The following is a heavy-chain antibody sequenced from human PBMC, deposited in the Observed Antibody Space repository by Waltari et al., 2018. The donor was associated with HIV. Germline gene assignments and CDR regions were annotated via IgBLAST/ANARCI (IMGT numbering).Heavy chain of an antibody. D-gene: IGHD6-19*01. CDR3: AREAVDLGAFDI. V-gene: IGHV3-30*04. CDR2: ISYDGSNK. J-gene: IGHJ3*02. Sequence: QVQLVESGGGVVQPGRSLSLSCAASGFTFSSYAMHWVRQAPGKGLELVAVISYDGSNKDYAYSVKGRFTISRDNSKNTLYLQMNSLRAEDTAVYYCAREAVDLGAFDIWGQGTMVTVSS. CDR1: GFTFSSYA.